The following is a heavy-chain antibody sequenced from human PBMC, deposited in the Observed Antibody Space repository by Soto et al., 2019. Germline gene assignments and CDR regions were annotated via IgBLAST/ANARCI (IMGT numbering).Heavy chain of an antibody. D-gene: IGHD6-19*01. V-gene: IGHV1-58*01. Sequence: GASVKVSCKASGLTFTSSAVQWVRQARGQRLEWIGWIVVGSGNTNYAQKFQERVTITRDMSTSTAYMELSSLRSEDTAVYYCAAEAVAGTVPYYYYYYGMDVWGQGTTVTVSS. CDR2: IVVGSGNT. CDR1: GLTFTSSA. J-gene: IGHJ6*02. CDR3: AAEAVAGTVPYYYYYYGMDV.